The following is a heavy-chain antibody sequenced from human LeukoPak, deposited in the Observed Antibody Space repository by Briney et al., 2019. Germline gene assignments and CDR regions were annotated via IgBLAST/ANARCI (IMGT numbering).Heavy chain of an antibody. V-gene: IGHV1-2*02. CDR1: GYTFTGYY. Sequence: ASVKVSCKASGYTFTGYYMHWVRQAPGQGLEWMGWINPNSGGTNYAQKFQGRVTMTGDTSISTAYMELSRLRSDDTAVYYCARSLGDYGDYGMDVWGQGTTVTVSS. CDR3: ARSLGDYGDYGMDV. D-gene: IGHD4-17*01. CDR2: INPNSGGT. J-gene: IGHJ6*02.